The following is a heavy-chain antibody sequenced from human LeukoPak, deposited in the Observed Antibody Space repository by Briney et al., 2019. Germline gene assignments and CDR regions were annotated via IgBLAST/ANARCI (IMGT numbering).Heavy chain of an antibody. Sequence: PGGSLRLSCAASGFTFSSYSMNWVRQAPGKGLEWVSYISSSTIYYADSVKGRFTISRDNAKNSLYLQMNSLRAEDTAVYYCARARRNTNRYYMDVWGKGTPVTVSS. V-gene: IGHV3-48*01. J-gene: IGHJ6*03. CDR1: GFTFSSYS. CDR3: ARARRNTNRYYMDV. CDR2: ISSSTI.